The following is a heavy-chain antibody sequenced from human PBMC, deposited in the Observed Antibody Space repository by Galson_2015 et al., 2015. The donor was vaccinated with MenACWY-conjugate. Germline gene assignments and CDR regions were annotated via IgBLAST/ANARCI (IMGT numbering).Heavy chain of an antibody. D-gene: IGHD2-2*01. Sequence: SVKVSCKASGYTFSSYHMHWVRRAPGQGLEWMGIINPSGGGTSSAQKFQGRVTMTRDTSTSTVYMELSSLRSEDTAVYYCARVGYCSSPTCYLAFFDYWGQGTLVTVPS. CDR3: ARVGYCSSPTCYLAFFDY. CDR1: GYTFSSYH. CDR2: INPSGGGT. V-gene: IGHV1-46*01. J-gene: IGHJ4*02.